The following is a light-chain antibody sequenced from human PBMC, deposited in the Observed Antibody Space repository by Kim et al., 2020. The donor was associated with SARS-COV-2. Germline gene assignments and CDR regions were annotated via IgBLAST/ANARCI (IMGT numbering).Light chain of an antibody. CDR3: QVWDSDGAQYV. J-gene: IGLJ1*01. Sequence: APGKTATITCGGHNIGGYSVHWYQHKPGQAPLMVLYDDSDRPSGIPERFSGSNSGNTATLTISRVEAGDEADYYCQVWDSDGAQYVFGTGTKVTVL. CDR2: DDS. CDR1: NIGGYS. V-gene: IGLV3-21*03.